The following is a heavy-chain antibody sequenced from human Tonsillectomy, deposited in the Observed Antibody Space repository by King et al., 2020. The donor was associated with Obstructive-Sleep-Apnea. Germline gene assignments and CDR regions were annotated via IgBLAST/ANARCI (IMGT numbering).Heavy chain of an antibody. CDR1: GGSFSGYY. Sequence: VQLQQWGAGLLKPSETLSLTCAVYGGSFSGYYWSWIRQPPGKGLEWIGEINHSGSTNYNPSLTSRVTISVDTSKNQFSLKLSSVTAADTAVYYCARSSTESWFDPWGQGTLVTVSS. V-gene: IGHV4-34*01. J-gene: IGHJ5*02. D-gene: IGHD2-2*01. CDR3: ARSSTESWFDP. CDR2: INHSGST.